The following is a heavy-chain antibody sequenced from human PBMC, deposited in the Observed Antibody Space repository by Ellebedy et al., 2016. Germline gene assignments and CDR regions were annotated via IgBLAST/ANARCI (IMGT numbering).Heavy chain of an antibody. CDR2: IRSTAHSYAT. CDR3: ARAPRPKNLEGAFYI. J-gene: IGHJ3*02. Sequence: GGSLRLXXAASGFTFSSYGMHWVRQASGKGLEWVGRIRSTAHSYATAYLASVKGRFTISRDDSKNTAYLQMNSLKTEDTAVYYCARAPRPKNLEGAFYIWGQGTMVTVSS. CDR1: GFTFSSYG. V-gene: IGHV3-73*01. D-gene: IGHD1-1*01.